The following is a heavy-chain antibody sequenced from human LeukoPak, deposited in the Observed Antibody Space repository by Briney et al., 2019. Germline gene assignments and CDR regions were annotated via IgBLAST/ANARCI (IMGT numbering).Heavy chain of an antibody. CDR2: IYYSGST. CDR3: ARSPVGIVVVPAAIPFDY. D-gene: IGHD2-2*03. J-gene: IGHJ4*02. CDR1: GGSISSYY. Sequence: SETLSLTCTVSGGSISSYYWSWIRQPPGKGLEWIGYIYYSGSTYYNPSLKSRVTISVDTSKNQFSLKLSSVTAADTAVYYCARSPVGIVVVPAAIPFDYWGQGTLVTVSS. V-gene: IGHV4-59*06.